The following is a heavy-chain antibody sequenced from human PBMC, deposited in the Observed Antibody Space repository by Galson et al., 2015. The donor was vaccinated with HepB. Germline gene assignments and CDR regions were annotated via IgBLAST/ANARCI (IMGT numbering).Heavy chain of an antibody. CDR2: IIPILGIA. V-gene: IGHV1-69*04. CDR1: GGTFSSYT. CDR3: ARDLGGRYDAFDI. Sequence: VKVSCKASGGTFSSYTISWVRQAPGQGLEWMGRIIPILGIANYAQKFQGRVTITADKSTSTAYMELSSLRSEDTAVYYCARDLGGRYDAFDIWGQGTMVTVSS. J-gene: IGHJ3*02. D-gene: IGHD3-16*01.